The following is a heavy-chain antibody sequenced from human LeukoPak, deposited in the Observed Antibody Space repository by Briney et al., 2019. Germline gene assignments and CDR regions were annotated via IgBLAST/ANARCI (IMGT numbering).Heavy chain of an antibody. CDR2: ISGSGGST. CDR1: GFTFSSYA. J-gene: IGHJ5*02. V-gene: IGHV3-23*01. CDR3: ARGYDSSGYYAGWFDP. D-gene: IGHD3-22*01. Sequence: PGGSLRLSCAASGFTFSSYAMRWVRQAPGKGLERVSAISGSGGSTYYADSVKGRFTISRDNSKNTLYLQMNSLRAEDTAVYYCARGYDSSGYYAGWFDPWGQGTLVTVSS.